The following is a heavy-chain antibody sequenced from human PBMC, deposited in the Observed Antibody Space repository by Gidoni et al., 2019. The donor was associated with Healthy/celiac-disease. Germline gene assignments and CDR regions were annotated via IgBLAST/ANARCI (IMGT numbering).Heavy chain of an antibody. Sequence: QVQLVESGGGVAQPGRSLRLSCAASGFTSSSYGMHWVRQAPGKGLEWVAVIWYDGSNEYHADSVKGRFTISRDNSKNTLYLQMNSLRAEDTAVYYCARETLPNYYDSSGYDAFDVWGQGTMVTVSS. V-gene: IGHV3-33*01. CDR1: GFTSSSYG. J-gene: IGHJ3*01. CDR2: IWYDGSNE. D-gene: IGHD3-22*01. CDR3: ARETLPNYYDSSGYDAFDV.